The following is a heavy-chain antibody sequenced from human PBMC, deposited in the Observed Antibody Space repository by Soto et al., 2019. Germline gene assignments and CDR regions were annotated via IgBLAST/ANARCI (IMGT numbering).Heavy chain of an antibody. V-gene: IGHV1-69*01. D-gene: IGHD2-2*01. CDR1: GGTFISYA. CDR3: ARGDIVVVTADQPLSNGMDV. Sequence: SVKVSCNAFGGTFISYAIIWVRQSPGQGLEWMGGIIPIFGTANYAQKFQGRVTITADESTSTAYMELSSLRSEDTAVYYCARGDIVVVTADQPLSNGMDVWGQGTTVTVPS. J-gene: IGHJ6*02. CDR2: IIPIFGTA.